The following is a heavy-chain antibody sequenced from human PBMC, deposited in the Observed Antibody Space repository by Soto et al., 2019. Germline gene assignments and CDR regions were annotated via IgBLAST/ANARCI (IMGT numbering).Heavy chain of an antibody. CDR2: ISGSGGST. D-gene: IGHD5-18*01. V-gene: IGHV3-23*01. Sequence: LRLSCAASGFTFSSYAMSWVRQAPGKGLEWVSAISGSGGSTYYADSVKGRFTISRDNSKNTLYLQMNSLRAEDTAVYYCAKSKSGYSYGYYYYYYYGMDVWGQGTTVTVSS. CDR3: AKSKSGYSYGYYYYYYYGMDV. J-gene: IGHJ6*02. CDR1: GFTFSSYA.